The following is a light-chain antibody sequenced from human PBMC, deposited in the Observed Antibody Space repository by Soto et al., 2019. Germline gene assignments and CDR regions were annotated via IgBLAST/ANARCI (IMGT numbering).Light chain of an antibody. CDR3: MQGTHWPPP. J-gene: IGKJ1*01. Sequence: VVMTQSPLYLPVPLGQPASISCSSSQSLVYSDGIAYLSWFQQRPGQSPRRLIYKASNRDSGVHDRFSVSWAGTDCNLQINRVEAEDVGVYYCMQGTHWPPPFGRGTSVEIK. V-gene: IGKV2-30*01. CDR1: QSLVYSDGIAY. CDR2: KAS.